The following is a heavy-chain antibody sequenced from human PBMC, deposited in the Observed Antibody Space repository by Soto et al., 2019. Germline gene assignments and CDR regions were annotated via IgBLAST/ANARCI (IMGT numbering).Heavy chain of an antibody. J-gene: IGHJ4*02. CDR2: IIPIFGTA. CDR3: AGVGGGSGSYYTYFDY. V-gene: IGHV1-69*13. CDR1: GGTFSSYA. Sequence: SVKVSCKASGGTFSSYAISWVRQAPGQGLEWMGGIIPIFGTANYAQKFQGRVTITADESTSTAYMELSSLRSEDTAVYYCAGVGGGSGSYYTYFDYWGQGTLVTVSS. D-gene: IGHD3-10*01.